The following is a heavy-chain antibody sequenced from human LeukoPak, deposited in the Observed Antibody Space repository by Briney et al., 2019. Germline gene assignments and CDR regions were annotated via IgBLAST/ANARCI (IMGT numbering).Heavy chain of an antibody. CDR3: ARVFTPGRFDY. CDR2: INPSGGSA. J-gene: IGHJ4*02. Sequence: GASVKVSCKVSGYTLTELSMHWVRQAPGKGLEWMGIINPSGGSASYAQKFQGRVTMTSDTSTSTVYMEVSSLRSEDTAVYYCARVFTPGRFDYWGQGTLVTVSS. V-gene: IGHV1-46*01. CDR1: GYTLTELS.